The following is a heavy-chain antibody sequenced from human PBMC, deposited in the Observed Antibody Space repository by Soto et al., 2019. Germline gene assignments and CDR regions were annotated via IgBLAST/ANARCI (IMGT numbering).Heavy chain of an antibody. V-gene: IGHV2-5*02. Sequence: QITLTESGPSLVKPTQTLTLTCTFSGFSLTTNAVGVGWIRQSPGEALEWLALIDWDDDKSYSPSLTSRLTVTKDTSQNQVVLTMTTRASLDTATYYCAYCGDNSSSWFPDYWGQGHLVTVSS. CDR2: IDWDDDK. CDR3: AYCGDNSSSWFPDY. CDR1: GFSLTTNAVG. J-gene: IGHJ4*02. D-gene: IGHD6-13*01.